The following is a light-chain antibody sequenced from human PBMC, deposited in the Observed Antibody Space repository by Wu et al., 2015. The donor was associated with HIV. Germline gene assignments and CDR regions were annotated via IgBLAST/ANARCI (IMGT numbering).Light chain of an antibody. CDR1: QSVSSSY. J-gene: IGKJ2*01. Sequence: EIVLTQSPGTLSLSPGERATLSCRASQSVSSSYLAWYQQKPGQAPRLLIYDASNRATGIPPRFSGSGSGTDFTLTIRRLEPEDFAVYYCQQYGGSPPHTFGQGTKLEIK. CDR2: DAS. CDR3: QQYGGSPPHT. V-gene: IGKV3-20*01.